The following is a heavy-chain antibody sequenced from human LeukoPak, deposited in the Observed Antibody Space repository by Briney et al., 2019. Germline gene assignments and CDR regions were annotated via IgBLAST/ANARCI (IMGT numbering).Heavy chain of an antibody. Sequence: GRSLRLSCAASGFXFSSYGIHWVRQAPGKGQEWMAVISFDGTNRYYADSVKGRYAIYRDNSKHTLYLQMTSLRAERTAAYCFSKDRRLQLPFDYWGQGALVTVPS. D-gene: IGHD5-24*01. CDR3: SKDRRLQLPFDY. V-gene: IGHV3-30*18. CDR1: GFXFSSYG. J-gene: IGHJ4*02. CDR2: ISFDGTNR.